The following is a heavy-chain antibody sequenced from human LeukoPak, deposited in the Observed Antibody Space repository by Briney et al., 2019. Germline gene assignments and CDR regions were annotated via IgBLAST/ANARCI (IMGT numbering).Heavy chain of an antibody. CDR3: AKDRELRITMIVVVIAFDY. CDR2: ISGSGGST. J-gene: IGHJ4*02. V-gene: IGHV3-23*01. D-gene: IGHD3-22*01. Sequence: GRSLRLSCAASGFTFSNYAIHWVRQAPGKGLEWVSAISGSGGSTYYADSVKGRFTISRDNSKNTLYLQMNSLRAEDTAVYYCAKDRELRITMIVVVIAFDYWGQGTLVTVSP. CDR1: GFTFSNYA.